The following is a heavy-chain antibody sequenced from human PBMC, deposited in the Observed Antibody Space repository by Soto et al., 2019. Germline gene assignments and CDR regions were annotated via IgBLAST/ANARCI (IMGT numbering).Heavy chain of an antibody. V-gene: IGHV1-69*04. Sequence: SVKVSCKASGGTFSSYTISWVRQAPGQGLEWMGRIIPILGIANYAQKFQGRVTITADKSTSTAYMELSSLRSEDTAVYYCAREYCSGGSCSQFLGYFDYWGQGTLVTVSS. CDR2: IIPILGIA. D-gene: IGHD2-15*01. CDR3: AREYCSGGSCSQFLGYFDY. CDR1: GGTFSSYT. J-gene: IGHJ4*02.